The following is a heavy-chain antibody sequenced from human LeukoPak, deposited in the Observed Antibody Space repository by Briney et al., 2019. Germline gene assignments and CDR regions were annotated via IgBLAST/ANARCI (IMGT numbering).Heavy chain of an antibody. CDR3: AKDVTTGTLALDY. D-gene: IGHD1-1*01. J-gene: IGHJ4*02. CDR1: GFTFSTYA. Sequence: PGGSLRLSCSASGFTFSTYAMHWVRQAPGKGLEYVSAISSNGISTYYADSVKGRFTISRDNSKNTLYLQMSSLRAEDTAVYYCAKDVTTGTLALDYWGQGTLVTVSS. CDR2: ISSNGIST. V-gene: IGHV3-64D*09.